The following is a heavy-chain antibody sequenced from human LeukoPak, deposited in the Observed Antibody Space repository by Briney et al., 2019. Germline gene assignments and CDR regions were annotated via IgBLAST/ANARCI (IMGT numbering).Heavy chain of an antibody. CDR3: AHGYYDFWSGYYTDYFDY. CDR1: GFSLSTSGVG. Sequence: SGPTLVNPTHTLTLTCTFSGFSLSTSGVGVGWIRQPPGKALEWLALIYWNDDKRYSPSLKSRLTITKDTSKNQVVLTMTNMDPVDTATYYCAHGYYDFWSGYYTDYFDYWGQGTLVTVSS. J-gene: IGHJ4*02. CDR2: IYWNDDK. D-gene: IGHD3-3*01. V-gene: IGHV2-5*01.